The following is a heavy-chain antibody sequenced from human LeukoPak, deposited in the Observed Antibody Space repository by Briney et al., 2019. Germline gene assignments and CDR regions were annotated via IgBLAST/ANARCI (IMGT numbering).Heavy chain of an antibody. Sequence: ASVKVPCKASGYTFTSYYMHWVRQAPGQGLEWMGIINPSGGSTSYAQKFQGRVTMTRDMSTSTVYMELSSLRSEDTAVYYCARETSPYDSSGYVNWFDPWGQGTLVTVSS. V-gene: IGHV1-46*01. CDR1: GYTFTSYY. CDR2: INPSGGST. D-gene: IGHD3-22*01. CDR3: ARETSPYDSSGYVNWFDP. J-gene: IGHJ5*02.